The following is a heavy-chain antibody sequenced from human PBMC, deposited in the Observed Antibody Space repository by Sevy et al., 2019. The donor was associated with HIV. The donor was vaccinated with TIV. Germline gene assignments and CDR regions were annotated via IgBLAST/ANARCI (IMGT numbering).Heavy chain of an antibody. V-gene: IGHV3-21*01. Sequence: GGSLRLSCAASGFTFSSYSMNWVRQAPGKGLEWVSSISTSSSYIYYADSVKGRFTISRDNAKNSLYLQMNSLRAADTAVYYCARDEVGGSYWEFDYWGQGTLVTVSS. J-gene: IGHJ4*02. CDR2: ISTSSSYI. D-gene: IGHD1-26*01. CDR3: ARDEVGGSYWEFDY. CDR1: GFTFSSYS.